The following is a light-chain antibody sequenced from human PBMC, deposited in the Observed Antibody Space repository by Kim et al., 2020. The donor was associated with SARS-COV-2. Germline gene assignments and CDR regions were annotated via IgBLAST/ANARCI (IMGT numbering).Light chain of an antibody. CDR2: QDT. Sequence: SYELTQPPSISVSPGETARIPCSGYRLGEKFVSWYKQMPGQSPVLVIHQDTQRAPGIPGRFSGSASGITSTLTITGTQAMDEAHYYCQTWDTSVIFGGGTQLTVL. J-gene: IGLJ2*01. V-gene: IGLV3-1*01. CDR1: RLGEKF. CDR3: QTWDTSVI.